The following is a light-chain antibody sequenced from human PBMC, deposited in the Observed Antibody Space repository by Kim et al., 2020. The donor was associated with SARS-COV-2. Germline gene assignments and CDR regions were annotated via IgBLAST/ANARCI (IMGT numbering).Light chain of an antibody. Sequence: ASVGDSVTITCRASQGISSYLAWYQQKPGKAPKLLIYAASTLQSGVPSRFSGSGSGTEFTLTISSLQPEDFATYYCQQLNSYPWTFGQGTKVDIK. CDR2: AAS. CDR3: QQLNSYPWT. J-gene: IGKJ1*01. CDR1: QGISSY. V-gene: IGKV1-9*01.